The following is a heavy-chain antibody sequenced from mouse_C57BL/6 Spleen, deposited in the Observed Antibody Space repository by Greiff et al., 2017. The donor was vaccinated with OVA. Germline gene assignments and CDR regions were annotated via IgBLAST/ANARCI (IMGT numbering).Heavy chain of an antibody. V-gene: IGHV5-9*01. D-gene: IGHD2-4*01. CDR3: ARLGLRRDYAMDY. CDR1: GFTFSSYT. CDR2: ISGGGGNT. J-gene: IGHJ4*01. Sequence: DVMLVESGGGLVKPGGSLKLSCAASGFTFSSYTMSWVRQTPEKRLEWVATISGGGGNTYYPDSVKGRFTISSDNAKNTLYLQMSSLGSEDTALYYCARLGLRRDYAMDYWGQGTSVTVSS.